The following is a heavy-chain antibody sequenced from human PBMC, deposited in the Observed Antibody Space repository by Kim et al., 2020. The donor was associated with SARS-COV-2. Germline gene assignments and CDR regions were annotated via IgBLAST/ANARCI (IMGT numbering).Heavy chain of an antibody. Sequence: GGSLRLSCVASGFTFSSRAMSWVHQTPGKGLEWVASINNGGNPYYADSVKGRFTVSRDITKATLYLQMNSLRAEDPALYYCAKDHPSSGWPTFDSWVQGT. CDR1: GFTFSSRA. CDR3: AKDHPSSGWPTFDS. CDR2: INNGGNP. V-gene: IGHV3-23*01. D-gene: IGHD6-19*01. J-gene: IGHJ4*02.